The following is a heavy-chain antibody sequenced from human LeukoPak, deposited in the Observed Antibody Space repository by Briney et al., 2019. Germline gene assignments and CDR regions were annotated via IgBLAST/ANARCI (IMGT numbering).Heavy chain of an antibody. Sequence: PSETLSLTCTVSGGSISSGGYYWTWIRQHPGKGLEWIGYIYNSGSTYYNPSLTSRVPISGDTSKTQFSLKLSSVTAADTAVYYSAGTAGWSYGFDYWGQGTLVTVSS. D-gene: IGHD5-18*01. CDR2: IYNSGST. CDR1: GGSISSGGYY. CDR3: AGTAGWSYGFDY. J-gene: IGHJ4*02. V-gene: IGHV4-31*03.